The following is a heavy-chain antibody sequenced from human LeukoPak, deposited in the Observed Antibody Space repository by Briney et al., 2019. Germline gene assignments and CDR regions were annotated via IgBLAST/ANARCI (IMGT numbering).Heavy chain of an antibody. CDR1: GFTFSSYA. D-gene: IGHD5-18*01. CDR2: ISGSGGST. V-gene: IGHV3-23*01. Sequence: GGSQGLSCAASGFTFSSYAMSWVRQAPGKGLEWVSAISGSGGSTYYADSVKGRFTISRDNSKNTLYLQMNSLRAEDTAVYYCAKAPQLWRLIAFDIWGQGTMVTVSS. CDR3: AKAPQLWRLIAFDI. J-gene: IGHJ3*02.